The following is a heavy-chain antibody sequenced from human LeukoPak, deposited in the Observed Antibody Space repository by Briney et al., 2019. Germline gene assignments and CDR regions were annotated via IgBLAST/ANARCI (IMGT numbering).Heavy chain of an antibody. J-gene: IGHJ4*02. D-gene: IGHD3-3*01. CDR1: GCTFSSYG. Sequence: GGSLRLSCAASGCTFSSYGMHWVRQAPGKGLEWVAVISYDGSDKYYADSVKGRFAISRDNSKNTLYLQMNSLRAEDTAVYYCAKARFLEWLPPTFDYWGQGTLVTVSS. CDR2: ISYDGSDK. CDR3: AKARFLEWLPPTFDY. V-gene: IGHV3-30*18.